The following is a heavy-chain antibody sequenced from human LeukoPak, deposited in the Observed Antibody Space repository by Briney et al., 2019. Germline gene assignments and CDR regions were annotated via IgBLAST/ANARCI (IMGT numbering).Heavy chain of an antibody. V-gene: IGHV3-23*01. CDR3: AKDHETYYYDSSGYYY. J-gene: IGHJ4*02. CDR2: ISGSGGST. CDR1: GFTFSSHA. Sequence: PGGPLRLSCAASGFTFSSHAMSWVRQAPGKGLEWVSAISGSGGSTYYADSVKGRFTISRDNSKNTLYLQMNSLRAEDTAVYYCAKDHETYYYDSSGYYYWGRGTLVTVSS. D-gene: IGHD3-22*01.